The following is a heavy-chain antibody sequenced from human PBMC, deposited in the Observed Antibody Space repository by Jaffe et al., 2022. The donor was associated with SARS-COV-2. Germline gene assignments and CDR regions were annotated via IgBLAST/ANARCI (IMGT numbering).Heavy chain of an antibody. D-gene: IGHD1-26*01. CDR1: GFTFSTYA. CDR2: ISGSGDTT. V-gene: IGHV3-23*01. Sequence: EVRLLESGGGLVQPGGSLRLSCAASGFTFSTYAMNWVRQAPGKGLEWVSGISGSGDTTHYADSVKGRFTISRDNSRNTLYLQMNSLRAEDTAVYFCGGFNWFDPWGQGTLVTVSS. J-gene: IGHJ5*02. CDR3: GGFNWFDP.